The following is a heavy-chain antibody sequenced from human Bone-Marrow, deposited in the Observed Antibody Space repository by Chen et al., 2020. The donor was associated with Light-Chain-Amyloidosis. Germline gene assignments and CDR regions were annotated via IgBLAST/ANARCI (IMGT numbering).Heavy chain of an antibody. CDR2: IYPDDSDA. J-gene: IGHJ4*02. CDR1: GYTFPNYW. CDR3: ARRRDGYNCDY. Sequence: EVQLEQSGPEVKKPGESLKISCKGSGYTFPNYWIGWVRQMPGKGLEWMGVIYPDDSDARDSPSLEGQVIISADKSITTAYLQWRSLKASDTAMYYCARRRDGYNCDYWGQGTLVTVSS. D-gene: IGHD5-12*01. V-gene: IGHV5-51*01.